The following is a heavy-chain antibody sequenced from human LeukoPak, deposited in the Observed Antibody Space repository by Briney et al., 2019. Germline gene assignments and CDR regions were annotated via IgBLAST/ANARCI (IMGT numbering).Heavy chain of an antibody. CDR3: ATRTLVGATHYFDY. V-gene: IGHV1-24*01. Sequence: GASVKVSCKVSGYTLTELSMHWVRQAPGKGLEWMGGFDPEDGETIYAQKFQGRVTMTEDTSTDTAYMELSSLRSEDTAVYYCATRTLVGATHYFDYWGQGTLATVSS. CDR2: FDPEDGET. CDR1: GYTLTELS. D-gene: IGHD1-26*01. J-gene: IGHJ4*02.